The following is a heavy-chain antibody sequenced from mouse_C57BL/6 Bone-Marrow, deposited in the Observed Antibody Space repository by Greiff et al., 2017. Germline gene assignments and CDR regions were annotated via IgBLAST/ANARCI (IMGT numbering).Heavy chain of an antibody. Sequence: EVKLVESGGGLVKPGGSLKLSCAASGFTFSSYAMSWVRQTPEKRLEWVATISDGGSYTYYPDNVKGRFTISRDNAKNNLYLQMSHLKSEDTAMYYCARGGSPYCFGYWGQGTTLTVSS. CDR1: GFTFSSYA. J-gene: IGHJ2*01. V-gene: IGHV5-4*03. CDR2: ISDGGSYT. D-gene: IGHD1-1*01. CDR3: ARGGSPYCFGY.